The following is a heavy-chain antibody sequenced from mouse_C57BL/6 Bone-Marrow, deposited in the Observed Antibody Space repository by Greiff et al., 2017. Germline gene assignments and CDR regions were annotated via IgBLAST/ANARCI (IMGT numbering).Heavy chain of an antibody. Sequence: EVQRVESGGGLVQPGGSLSLSCAASGFTFTDYYMSWVRQPPGKALEWLGFIRNKANGYTTEYSASVKGRFTISRDNSQSILYLQMKALRAEDSATYYCARYKGGYYAMDYWGQGTSVTVSS. J-gene: IGHJ4*01. CDR2: IRNKANGYTT. CDR3: ARYKGGYYAMDY. CDR1: GFTFTDYY. V-gene: IGHV7-3*01.